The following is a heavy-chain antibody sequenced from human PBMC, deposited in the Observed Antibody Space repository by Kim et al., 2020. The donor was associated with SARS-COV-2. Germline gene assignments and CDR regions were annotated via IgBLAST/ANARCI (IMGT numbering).Heavy chain of an antibody. D-gene: IGHD3-10*01. Sequence: SVKGRFTISRDNSKNTLYLQMNSLRAEDTAVYYCASPIRITMVRGAVLGYWGQGTLVTVSS. V-gene: IGHV3-30*01. J-gene: IGHJ4*02. CDR3: ASPIRITMVRGAVLGY.